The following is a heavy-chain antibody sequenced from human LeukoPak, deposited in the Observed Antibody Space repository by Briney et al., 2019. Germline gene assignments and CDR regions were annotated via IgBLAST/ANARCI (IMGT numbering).Heavy chain of an antibody. CDR3: ARVAPIWGSHRYFDY. CDR1: GYNFITYP. CDR2: ISPYNDNT. D-gene: IGHD3-16*02. J-gene: IGHJ4*02. Sequence: ASVKVSCKASGYNFITYPLIWVRQAPGQGLEWMGRISPYNDNTDLAQNLQGRVTMTTDTSTSTAYMELRGLTSDDTAVFFCARVAPIWGSHRYFDYWGQGTLVTVSS. V-gene: IGHV1-18*01.